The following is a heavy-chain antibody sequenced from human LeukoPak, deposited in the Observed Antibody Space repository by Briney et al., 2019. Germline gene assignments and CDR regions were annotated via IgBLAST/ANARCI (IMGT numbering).Heavy chain of an antibody. D-gene: IGHD6-6*01. Sequence: PSETVSLTCTVSGGSISSSSYYRGWIRQPPGKGLEWIGSIYYSGSTYYNPSLKSRVTISVDTSKNQFSLKLSSVTAADTAVYYCAKGQLDTAYDYWGQGTLVTVSS. CDR3: AKGQLDTAYDY. CDR2: IYYSGST. CDR1: GGSISSSSYY. V-gene: IGHV4-39*01. J-gene: IGHJ4*02.